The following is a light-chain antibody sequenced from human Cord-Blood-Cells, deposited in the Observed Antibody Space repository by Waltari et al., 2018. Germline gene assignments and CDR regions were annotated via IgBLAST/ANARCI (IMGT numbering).Light chain of an antibody. V-gene: IGKV3-20*01. CDR3: QQYGSSPHT. Sequence: IVFTPSPDSLSLYRREGATLSCRASQSVSSSYLAWYQQKPGQAPRLRIYGASSRATGIPDRFSGSGSGTDFTLTISRLEPEDFAVYYCQQYGSSPHTFGQGTKLEIK. CDR1: QSVSSSY. J-gene: IGKJ2*01. CDR2: GAS.